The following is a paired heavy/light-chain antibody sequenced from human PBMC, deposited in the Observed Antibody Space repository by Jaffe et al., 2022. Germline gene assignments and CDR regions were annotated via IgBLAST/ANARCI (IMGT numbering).Light chain of an antibody. V-gene: IGLV2-14*03. CDR2: DVS. CDR1: NSDVGGYNY. Sequence: QSALTQPASVSGSPGQSITISCTGTNSDVGGYNYVSWYQQHPGKAPKLVIYDVSNRPSGVSNRFSGSKSDNTASLTISGLQAEDEADYYCSSYTTSTTRVFGGGTKLTVL. CDR3: SSYTTSTTRV. J-gene: IGLJ3*02.
Heavy chain of an antibody. D-gene: IGHD4-17*01. J-gene: IGHJ4*02. CDR1: SGSIGSGSYY. Sequence: QVQLHESGPGLVKPSETLSLTCTVSSGSIGSGSYYWSWIRQPPGKGLEWIGCIYYSGSTNYNPSFKSRVTISVDTSKRQFSLRLSSVTAADTAVYYCARQTTVTPGVSFDYWGQGILVTVSS. CDR2: IYYSGST. CDR3: ARQTTVTPGVSFDY. V-gene: IGHV4-61*01.